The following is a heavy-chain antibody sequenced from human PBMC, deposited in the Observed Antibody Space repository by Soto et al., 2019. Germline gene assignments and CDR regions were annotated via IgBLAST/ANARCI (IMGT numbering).Heavy chain of an antibody. D-gene: IGHD6-19*01. Sequence: SETLSLTCPFSGCSIRGGDDYWRWIRQPPGKGLEWIGYIYYSGSTYYNPSLKSRVTISVDTSKNQFSLKLSSVTAADTAVYYCASGGDASGHHAFDVWGLGTMVNLSS. CDR3: ASGGDASGHHAFDV. CDR2: IYYSGST. J-gene: IGHJ3*01. V-gene: IGHV4-30-4*01. CDR1: GCSIRGGDDY.